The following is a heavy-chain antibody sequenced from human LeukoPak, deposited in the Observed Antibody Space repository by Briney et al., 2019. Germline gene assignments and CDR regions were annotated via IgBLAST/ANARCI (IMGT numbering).Heavy chain of an antibody. D-gene: IGHD3-22*01. J-gene: IGHJ4*02. CDR3: ARDRPNYYGSDGHYYRRDGDY. Sequence: GGSLRLSCAASGFTFSIYAMSWVRQAPGRGLQWVSSITSRGESTWYVDSVKGRFTISRDNTENTLYLQMHSLRAEDTAVYYCARDRPNYYGSDGHYYRRDGDYWGRGTLVSVSS. CDR1: GFTFSIYA. CDR2: ITSRGEST. V-gene: IGHV3-23*01.